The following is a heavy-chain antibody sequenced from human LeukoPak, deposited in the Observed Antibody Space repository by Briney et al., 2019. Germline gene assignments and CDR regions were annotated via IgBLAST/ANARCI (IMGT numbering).Heavy chain of an antibody. CDR1: GFTFSSYG. V-gene: IGHV3-30*02. D-gene: IGHD3-3*01. CDR2: IRYDGSNK. J-gene: IGHJ3*02. CDR3: AKGDLYVDFWSGAAGAFDI. Sequence: GGSLRLSCAASGFTFSSYGMHWVRQAPGKGLEWVAFIRYDGSNKYYADSVKGRFTISRDNSKNTLYLQMNSLRAEDTAVYYCAKGDLYVDFWSGAAGAFDIWGQGTMVTVSS.